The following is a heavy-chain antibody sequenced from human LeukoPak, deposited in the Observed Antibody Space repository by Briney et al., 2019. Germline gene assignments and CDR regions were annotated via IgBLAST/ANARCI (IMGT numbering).Heavy chain of an antibody. CDR2: INPNSGGT. J-gene: IGHJ5*02. CDR1: GYTFTGYY. V-gene: IGHV1-2*02. D-gene: IGHD2-2*01. Sequence: ASVKVSCKASGYTFTGYYTHWVRQAPGQGLEWMGWINPNSGGTNYAQKFQGRVTMTRDTSISTAYMELSRLRSDDTAVYYCARVPLGYCSSTSCRNWFDPWGQGTLVTVSS. CDR3: ARVPLGYCSSTSCRNWFDP.